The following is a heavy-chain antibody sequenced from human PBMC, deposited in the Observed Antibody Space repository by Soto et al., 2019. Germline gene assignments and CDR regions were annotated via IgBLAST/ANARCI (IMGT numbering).Heavy chain of an antibody. CDR3: ARGEASSGSYYLPDY. CDR1: EGTLTSYA. Sequence: QVNLLQLGVEGKSPGSWVKSSCRASEGTLTSYALAWVRQPPGQGLEWMGGIIPIFGTANYAQKFQGRVTITADESTSTAYMELSSLRSEDTAVYYCARGEASSGSYYLPDYWGQGTLVTVSS. V-gene: IGHV1-69*01. D-gene: IGHD3-10*01. CDR2: IIPIFGTA. J-gene: IGHJ4*02.